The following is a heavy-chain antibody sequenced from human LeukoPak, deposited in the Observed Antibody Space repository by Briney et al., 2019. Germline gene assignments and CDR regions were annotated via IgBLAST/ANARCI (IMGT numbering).Heavy chain of an antibody. CDR2: ISSSSSTI. Sequence: GGSLRLSCAASGFTFSSYSMNWVRQAPGKGLEWVSYISSSSSTIYYADSVKGRFTISRDNSKNTLYLQMNSLRAEDTAVYYCAKDLLTILEWFDPWGQGTLVTVSS. V-gene: IGHV3-48*01. D-gene: IGHD3-9*01. J-gene: IGHJ5*02. CDR1: GFTFSSYS. CDR3: AKDLLTILEWFDP.